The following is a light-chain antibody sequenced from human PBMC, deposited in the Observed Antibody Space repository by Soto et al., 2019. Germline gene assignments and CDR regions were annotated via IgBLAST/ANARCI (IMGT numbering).Light chain of an antibody. Sequence: EIVMTQSPATLSVSPGERATLSCRASQSVSSNLAWYQQKPGQAPSLLIYGASTRATGTPARFSGSGSGTEFTLTISSLQSEDLAVYYCQQYGSSPGGTFGQGTRLEVK. J-gene: IGKJ5*01. CDR2: GAS. V-gene: IGKV3-15*01. CDR3: QQYGSSPGGT. CDR1: QSVSSN.